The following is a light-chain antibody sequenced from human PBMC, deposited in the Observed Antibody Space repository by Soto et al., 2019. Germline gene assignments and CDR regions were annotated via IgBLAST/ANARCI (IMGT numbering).Light chain of an antibody. J-gene: IGKJ1*01. CDR1: QSVTSNY. CDR3: QRYGSSLWT. V-gene: IGKV3-20*01. CDR2: GAS. Sequence: EIVLTQSPGTLSLSPGERATLSFRASQSVTSNYLAWYQQKPGQTPRLLIYGASTRATGIPDRFSGSGSGTDFTLTISRLEPEDFAVYYCQRYGSSLWTFGQGTKVDIK.